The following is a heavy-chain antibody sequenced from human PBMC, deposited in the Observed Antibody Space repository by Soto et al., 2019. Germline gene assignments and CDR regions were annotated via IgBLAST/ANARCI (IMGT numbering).Heavy chain of an antibody. D-gene: IGHD6-19*01. Sequence: EVQLLESGGGLVRPGGSLRLSCVVSGFTFSSYAMSWVRQAPRKGLEWVSGTSSGGGTYYADSVKGRFTISSDNSKNTLYLQMKSLTDEDTAVYFCAKDITDSGWYYFDYWGQGTLVTVSS. CDR2: TSSGGGT. J-gene: IGHJ4*02. CDR3: AKDITDSGWYYFDY. V-gene: IGHV3-23*01. CDR1: GFTFSSYA.